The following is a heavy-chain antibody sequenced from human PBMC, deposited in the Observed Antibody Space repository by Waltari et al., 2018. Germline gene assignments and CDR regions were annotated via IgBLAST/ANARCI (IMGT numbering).Heavy chain of an antibody. CDR1: GGTFSSYA. V-gene: IGHV1-69*04. J-gene: IGHJ6*03. Sequence: QVQLVQSGAEVKKPGSSVKVSCKASGGTFSSYAISWVRQAPGQGLEWMGGIIPILGIANYAQEFQGRVTITAEESTSTAYMELSSLRSEDTAVYYCATKGGALGYYYMDVWGKGTTVTVSS. D-gene: IGHD3-16*01. CDR3: ATKGGALGYYYMDV. CDR2: IIPILGIA.